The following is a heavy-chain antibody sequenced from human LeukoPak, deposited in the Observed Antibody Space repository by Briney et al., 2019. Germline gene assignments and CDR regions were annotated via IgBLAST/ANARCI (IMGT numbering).Heavy chain of an antibody. D-gene: IGHD4-17*01. CDR2: ISGSGGST. CDR3: AKLRPTVTTNI. V-gene: IGHV3-23*01. Sequence: GGSLRLSCAASGFTFSSYGMSWVRQAPGKGLEWVSAISGSGGSTYYADSVKGRFTISRDNPKNTLYLQMNGLRAEDTAVYYCAKLRPTVTTNIWGQGTLVTVSS. CDR1: GFTFSSYG. J-gene: IGHJ4*02.